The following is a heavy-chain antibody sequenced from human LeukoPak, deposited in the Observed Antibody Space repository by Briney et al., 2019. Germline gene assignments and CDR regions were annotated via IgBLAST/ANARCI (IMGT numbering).Heavy chain of an antibody. CDR1: GYTFTSYY. CDR2: INPSGGST. Sequence: ASVKVSCKASGYTFTSYYMYWVRQAPGQGLEWMGIINPSGGSTSYAQKFQGRVTMTRDTSTSTVYMELSSLRSEDTAVYYCARALLYDILTGYSLSGFDYWGQGTLVTVSS. CDR3: ARALLYDILTGYSLSGFDY. V-gene: IGHV1-46*01. D-gene: IGHD3-9*01. J-gene: IGHJ4*02.